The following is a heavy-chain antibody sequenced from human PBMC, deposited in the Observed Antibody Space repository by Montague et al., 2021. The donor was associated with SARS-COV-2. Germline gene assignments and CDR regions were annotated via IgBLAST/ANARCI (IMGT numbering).Heavy chain of an antibody. CDR1: GFSLICDGVG. CDR2: IFWNDDK. V-gene: IGHV2-5*01. J-gene: IGHJ5*02. Sequence: PALVKPTQTLTLTCTFSGFSLICDGVGVGWISQPPGKALEWLALIFWNDDKRYNSSLKHRITVTKETSKNQVVLTMPNMDPLDTGTYYCALSLLFSSLGDFDPWGQGTLVTVAS. D-gene: IGHD2/OR15-2a*01. CDR3: ALSLLFSSLGDFDP.